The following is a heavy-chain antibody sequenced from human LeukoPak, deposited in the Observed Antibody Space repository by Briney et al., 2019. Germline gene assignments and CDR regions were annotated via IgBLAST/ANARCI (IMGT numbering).Heavy chain of an antibody. CDR1: GYSFRNYG. D-gene: IGHD3-10*01. J-gene: IGHJ4*02. Sequence: GASVKVSCKASGYSFRNYGISWVRQAPGQGLEYIGWISVYNGNTNYAQRLQGRATMTADTSTSTVYMELRSLRSDDTAVYYCARGGGGYYGSGSYLIDHWGQGTLVTVSS. V-gene: IGHV1-18*01. CDR3: ARGGGGYYGSGSYLIDH. CDR2: ISVYNGNT.